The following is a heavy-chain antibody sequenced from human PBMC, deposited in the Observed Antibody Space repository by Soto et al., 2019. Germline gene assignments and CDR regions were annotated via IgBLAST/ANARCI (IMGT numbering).Heavy chain of an antibody. D-gene: IGHD6-19*01. V-gene: IGHV3-30*18. Sequence: QVQLVESGGGVVQPGRSLRLSCAASVFTFSGYGMHWVRQAPGKGLEWVALISYDGSKTYYADSVKGRLTVSRDNSKNTLNLQMSSLRPKDTAVYYCAKDNSGGSSVADYWGQGTPVTVSS. CDR3: AKDNSGGSSVADY. CDR1: VFTFSGYG. J-gene: IGHJ4*02. CDR2: ISYDGSKT.